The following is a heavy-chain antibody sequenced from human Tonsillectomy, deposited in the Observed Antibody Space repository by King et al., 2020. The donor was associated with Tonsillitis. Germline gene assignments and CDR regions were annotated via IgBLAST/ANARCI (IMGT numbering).Heavy chain of an antibody. CDR2: INWDGGST. D-gene: IGHD5-18*01. CDR3: ARDMGYSHGPDY. Sequence: QLVESGGVVVQPGGSLRLSCAASGFTFDDYAMHWVRQAPGKGLEWVSFINWDGGSTYYADSVKGRFTISRDNSKNSLYLQMNSLRAEDTALYYCARDMGYSHGPDYWGQGTLVTVSS. J-gene: IGHJ4*02. V-gene: IGHV3-43D*03. CDR1: GFTFDDYA.